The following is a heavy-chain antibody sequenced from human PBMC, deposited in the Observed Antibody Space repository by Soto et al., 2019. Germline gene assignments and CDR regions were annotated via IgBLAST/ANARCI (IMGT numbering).Heavy chain of an antibody. Sequence: ASVKVSCKASGYTFTSYGIRWLRQAPGQGLEWMGWISAYNGNTNYAPKLQGRVTMTTDTSTRAAYMELRSLRSDDTAVSYWAWSSSGTLAACDIWGQGTMVTVSS. D-gene: IGHD6-19*01. J-gene: IGHJ3*02. CDR1: GYTFTSYG. V-gene: IGHV1-18*04. CDR2: ISAYNGNT. CDR3: AWSSSGTLAACDI.